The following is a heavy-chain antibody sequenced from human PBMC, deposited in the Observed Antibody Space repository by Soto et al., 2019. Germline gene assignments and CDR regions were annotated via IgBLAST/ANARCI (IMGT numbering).Heavy chain of an antibody. CDR2: ISSSSSTI. CDR3: AREGLEGIDY. CDR1: GFTFSSYS. J-gene: IGHJ4*02. V-gene: IGHV3-48*01. Sequence: EVQLVESGGGLVQPGGSLRLSCAASGFTFSSYSMNWVRQAPGKGLEWVSYISSSSSTIYYADSVKGRFTISRDNAKNSLYLQMNSLRAEVTAVYYCAREGLEGIDYWGQGTLVTVSS. D-gene: IGHD6-6*01.